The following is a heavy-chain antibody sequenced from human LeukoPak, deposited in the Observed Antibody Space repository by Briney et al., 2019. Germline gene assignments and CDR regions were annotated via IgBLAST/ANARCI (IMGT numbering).Heavy chain of an antibody. CDR2: INPNSGGT. CDR1: GYTFTGYY. V-gene: IGHV1-2*02. CDR3: ARDGRGDYYGPFDP. D-gene: IGHD3-10*01. J-gene: IGHJ5*02. Sequence: GASVTVSCKASGYTFTGYYMHWVRQAPGQGLEWMGWINPNSGGTNYAQKFQGRVTMTRDTSISTAYMELSRLRSDDTAVYYCARDGRGDYYGPFDPWGQGTLVTVSS.